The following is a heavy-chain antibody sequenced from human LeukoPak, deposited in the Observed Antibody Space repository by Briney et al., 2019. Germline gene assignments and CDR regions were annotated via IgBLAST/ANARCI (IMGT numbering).Heavy chain of an antibody. V-gene: IGHV4-31*03. J-gene: IGHJ3*02. CDR3: ARAGYSFGILDAFDI. CDR2: IYYSGST. Sequence: SQTLSLTCTVSGGSISSGGYYWSWIRQHPGKGLEWIGYIYYSGSTYYNPSLKSRVTISVDTSKNQFSLKLSSVTAADTAVCYCARAGYSFGILDAFDIWGQGTMVTVSS. D-gene: IGHD5-18*01. CDR1: GGSISSGGYY.